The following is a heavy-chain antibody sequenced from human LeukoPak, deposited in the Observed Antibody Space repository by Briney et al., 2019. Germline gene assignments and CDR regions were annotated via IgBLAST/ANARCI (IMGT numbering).Heavy chain of an antibody. CDR1: GGSISSSGYN. Sequence: SETLSLTCTVSGGSISSSGYNWDWIRQPPGKGLEWIGNLYDSGSTYYNPSLKSRVTISVDTSNNQFSLKLSSVTAADTAVYYCARHSDSSSSAYDYVWGSYRYEHFDYWGQGTLVTVSS. J-gene: IGHJ4*02. CDR2: LYDSGST. V-gene: IGHV4-39*01. D-gene: IGHD3-16*02. CDR3: ARHSDSSSSAYDYVWGSYRYEHFDY.